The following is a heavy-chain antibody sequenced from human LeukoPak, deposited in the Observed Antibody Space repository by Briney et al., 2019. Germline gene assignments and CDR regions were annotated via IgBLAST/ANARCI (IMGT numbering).Heavy chain of an antibody. V-gene: IGHV4-59*01. Sequence: SETLSLTCAVYGGSFSGYYWSWIRQPPGKGLEWIGYIYYSGSTNCNPSLKSRVTISVDTSKNQFSLKLSSVTAADTAVYYCARGAVDFDYWGQGTLVTVSS. J-gene: IGHJ4*02. CDR2: IYYSGST. CDR3: ARGAVDFDY. D-gene: IGHD4-23*01. CDR1: GGSFSGYY.